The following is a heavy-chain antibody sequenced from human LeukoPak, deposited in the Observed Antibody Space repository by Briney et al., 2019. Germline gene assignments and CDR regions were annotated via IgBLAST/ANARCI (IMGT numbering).Heavy chain of an antibody. Sequence: PSETLSLTCTVSGGSISSSSYYWGWIRQPPGKGLEWIGSIYYSGSTYYNPSLKSRVTISVDTSKNQFSLKLSSVTAADTAVYYCARVTFGGVNLDYWGQGTLVTVSS. CDR1: GGSISSSSYY. CDR2: IYYSGST. V-gene: IGHV4-39*07. CDR3: ARVTFGGVNLDY. J-gene: IGHJ4*02. D-gene: IGHD3-16*01.